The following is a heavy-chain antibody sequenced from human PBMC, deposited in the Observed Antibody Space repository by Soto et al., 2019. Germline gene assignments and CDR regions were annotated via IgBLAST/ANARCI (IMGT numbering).Heavy chain of an antibody. CDR3: ARDGGDTPVYYYYYYMDV. CDR2: IWYDGSNK. D-gene: IGHD3-16*01. Sequence: GGSLRLSCAASGFTFSSYGMHWVRQAPGKGLEWVAVIWYDGSNKYYADSVKGRFTISRDNSKNTLYLQMNSLRAEDTAVYYCARDGGDTPVYYYYYYMDVWGKGTTVTVSS. J-gene: IGHJ6*03. V-gene: IGHV3-33*01. CDR1: GFTFSSYG.